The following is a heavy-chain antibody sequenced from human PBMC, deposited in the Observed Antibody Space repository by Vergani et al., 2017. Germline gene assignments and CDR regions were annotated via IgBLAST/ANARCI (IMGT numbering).Heavy chain of an antibody. CDR1: GGSISSGSYY. CDR3: ARDQGRYDFWSGYAPPGYYYYMDV. V-gene: IGHV4-61*02. J-gene: IGHJ6*03. D-gene: IGHD3-3*01. CDR2: IYTSGST. Sequence: QVQLQESGPGLMKPSQTLSLTCTVSGGSISSGSYYWSWIRQPAGKGLEWIGRIYTSGSTNYNPSLKSRVTISVDTSKNQFSLKLSSVTAADTAVYYCARDQGRYDFWSGYAPPGYYYYMDVWGKGTTVTVSS.